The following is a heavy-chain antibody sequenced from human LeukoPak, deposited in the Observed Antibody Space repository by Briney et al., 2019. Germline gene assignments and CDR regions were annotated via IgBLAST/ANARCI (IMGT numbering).Heavy chain of an antibody. Sequence: GGSLRLSCAASGFTFSSYGMHWVRQAPGKGLERVAVIWYDGSNKYYADSVKGRFTISRDNSKNTLYLQMNSLRAEDTAVYYCARTYYYDSSGYFPLPPGYWGQGTLVTVSS. CDR3: ARTYYYDSSGYFPLPPGY. CDR2: IWYDGSNK. CDR1: GFTFSSYG. J-gene: IGHJ4*02. V-gene: IGHV3-33*01. D-gene: IGHD3-22*01.